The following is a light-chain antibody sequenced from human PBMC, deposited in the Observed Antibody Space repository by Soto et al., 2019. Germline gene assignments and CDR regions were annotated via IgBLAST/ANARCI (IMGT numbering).Light chain of an antibody. CDR3: QSYATGLSVLYV. V-gene: IGLV1-40*01. CDR2: RNN. J-gene: IGLJ1*01. Sequence: QSVLTQPPSVSGAPGQRVTISCTGSSSNIGEGYDVHWYQQLPGTAPKLPIHRNNNRPSGVPDRFSGSKSGTSASLAVTGLQAEDEADYYCQSYATGLSVLYVFGTGTKLTVL. CDR1: SSNIGEGYD.